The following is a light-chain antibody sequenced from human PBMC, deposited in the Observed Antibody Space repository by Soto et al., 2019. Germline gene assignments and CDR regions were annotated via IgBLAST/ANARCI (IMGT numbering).Light chain of an antibody. J-gene: IGKJ3*01. CDR2: GAS. Sequence: EIVLTQSPGTLSLSPGERATLSCRASQSVSSSYLAWYQQKPGQAPRLLIYGASSRATGIPDRFSGSGSGKNFNPTINRLEPEDFSVYYCQQYCRSPIFTFGPGTKSDI. V-gene: IGKV3-20*01. CDR1: QSVSSSY. CDR3: QQYCRSPIFT.